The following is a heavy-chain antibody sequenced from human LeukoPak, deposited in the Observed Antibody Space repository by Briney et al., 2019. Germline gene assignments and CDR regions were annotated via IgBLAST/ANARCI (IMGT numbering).Heavy chain of an antibody. J-gene: IGHJ4*02. V-gene: IGHV3-33*01. D-gene: IGHD6-13*01. CDR1: GFTFSSYG. CDR3: ARDSHSWGRGYYFDY. Sequence: PGRSLRLSCAASGFTFSSYGMHWVRQAPGKGLEWVAVIWYDGSNKYYADSVKGRFTISRDNSKNTLYLQMNSLRAEDTAVYYCARDSHSWGRGYYFDYWGQGTLVTVSS. CDR2: IWYDGSNK.